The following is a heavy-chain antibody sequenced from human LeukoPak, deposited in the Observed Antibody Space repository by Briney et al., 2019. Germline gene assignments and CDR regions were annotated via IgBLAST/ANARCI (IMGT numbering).Heavy chain of an antibody. CDR1: GFTFSDYY. D-gene: IGHD4-17*01. V-gene: IGHV3-23*01. J-gene: IGHJ3*02. Sequence: GGSLRLSCAASGFTFSDYYMSWIRQAPGKGLEWVSSISDSGGSTYYADSVKGRLTISRDNSKNTLYLQMNSLRAEDTAVYYCAKDRTVTMFSDDAFDIWGQGTMVTVSS. CDR3: AKDRTVTMFSDDAFDI. CDR2: ISDSGGST.